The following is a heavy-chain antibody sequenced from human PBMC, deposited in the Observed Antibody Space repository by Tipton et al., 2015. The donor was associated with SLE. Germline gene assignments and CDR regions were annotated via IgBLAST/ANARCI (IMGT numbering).Heavy chain of an antibody. J-gene: IGHJ4*02. CDR3: ARGIMGGHDY. D-gene: IGHD2-8*01. CDR1: GGSFSGYY. V-gene: IGHV4-34*01. CDR2: INHSGST. Sequence: LRLSCAVYGGSFSGYYCSWIRQPPGKGLEWIGEINHSGSTNYNPSLKSRVTISVDTSKNQFSLKVSSVTAADTAVYYCARGIMGGHDYWGPGSLVTVSS.